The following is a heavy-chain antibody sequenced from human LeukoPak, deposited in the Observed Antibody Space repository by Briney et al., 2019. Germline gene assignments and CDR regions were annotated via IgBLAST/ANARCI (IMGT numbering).Heavy chain of an antibody. D-gene: IGHD3-9*01. CDR1: GFTFSSYV. J-gene: IGHJ4*02. Sequence: GRSLRLSCAASGFTFSSYVMHWVRQAPGKGLEWVAVISYDGSNKYYADSVKGRFTISRDNSKNTLYLQMNSLRAEDTAVYYCAREVRYFDWLLPTTNYFDYWGQGTLVTVSS. CDR2: ISYDGSNK. CDR3: AREVRYFDWLLPTTNYFDY. V-gene: IGHV3-30*04.